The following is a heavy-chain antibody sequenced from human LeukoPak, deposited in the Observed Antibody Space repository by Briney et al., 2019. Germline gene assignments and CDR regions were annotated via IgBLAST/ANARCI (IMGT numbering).Heavy chain of an antibody. D-gene: IGHD6-13*01. CDR1: GFTFSSYA. Sequence: GGSLRLSCAASGFTFSSYAMSWVRQVPGRGLEWVSAISGSGGSTYYADSVKGRFTISRDNSKSTLYLQMNSLRAEDTAVYYCARHPGIAAAGIDYWGQGTLVTVSS. CDR2: ISGSGGST. CDR3: ARHPGIAAAGIDY. J-gene: IGHJ4*02. V-gene: IGHV3-23*01.